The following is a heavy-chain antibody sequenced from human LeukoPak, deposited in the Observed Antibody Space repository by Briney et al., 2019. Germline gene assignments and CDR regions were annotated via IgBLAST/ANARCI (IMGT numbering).Heavy chain of an antibody. CDR1: GGSISSYY. J-gene: IGHJ4*02. D-gene: IGHD3-3*01. V-gene: IGHV4-59*12. CDR3: ARGRDVLRFLEWYRVYFDY. CDR2: IYYSGST. Sequence: SETLSLTCTVSGGSISSYYWSWIRQPPGKGLEWIGYIYYSGSTNYNPSLKSRVTISVDTSKNQFSLKLSSVTAADTAVYYCARGRDVLRFLEWYRVYFDYWGQGTQVTVSS.